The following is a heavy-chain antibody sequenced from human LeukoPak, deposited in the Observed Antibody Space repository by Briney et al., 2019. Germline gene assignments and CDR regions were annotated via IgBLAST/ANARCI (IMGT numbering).Heavy chain of an antibody. J-gene: IGHJ4*02. CDR3: ARDLYRIVVVPHYFDY. D-gene: IGHD3-22*01. CDR1: GGSISSSSYY. CDR2: IYYSEST. V-gene: IGHV4-39*07. Sequence: KPSETLSLTCTVSGGSISSSSYYWGWIRQPPGKGLEWIGSIYYSESTYQNPSLKSRVTISVDTSKNQFSLKLSSVTAADTAVYYCARDLYRIVVVPHYFDYWGQGTLVTVSS.